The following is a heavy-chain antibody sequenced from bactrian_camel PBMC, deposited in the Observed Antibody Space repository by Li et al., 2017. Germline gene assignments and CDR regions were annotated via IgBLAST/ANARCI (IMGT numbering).Heavy chain of an antibody. V-gene: IGHV3S28*01. J-gene: IGHJ4*01. CDR1: GRTHGNYY. Sequence: QLVESGGGLVQTGGSLTLSCAASGRTHGNYYMGYFRSAPGKEREGVARIATGSGNTYYADSVKGRFTISQDNAKNTLYLQMNSLKPEDTAMYYCAAAAGLLGGTCVDVRVVDYWGQGTQVTVS. CDR2: IATGSGNT. CDR3: AAAAGLLGGTCVDVRVVDY. D-gene: IGHD6*01.